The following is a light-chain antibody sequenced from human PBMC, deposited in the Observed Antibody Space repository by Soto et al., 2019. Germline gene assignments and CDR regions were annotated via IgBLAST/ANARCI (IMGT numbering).Light chain of an antibody. CDR2: AVS. V-gene: IGLV2-14*03. J-gene: IGLJ1*01. Sequence: LTQPASVSGSPGQSITISCSGASSDIGSYDHVAWYQQFPGKSPKLIIYAVSDRPSGVSDRFSGSKSGISASLTISGLQTEDEADYYCISYTDRQSYLFGTGTKVTVL. CDR3: ISYTDRQSYL. CDR1: SSDIGSYDH.